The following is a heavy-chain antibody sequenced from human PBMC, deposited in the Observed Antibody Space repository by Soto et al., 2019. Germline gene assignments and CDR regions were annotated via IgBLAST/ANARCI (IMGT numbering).Heavy chain of an antibody. CDR1: GYTFNTYG. D-gene: IGHD2-15*01. Sequence: QVQLVQSGAEVKNPGASVKVSCKASGYTFNTYGINWVRQAPGQGLEWMGWISPYNDNTHYAQKSQGRVIMTTDTSTSTAFMELKSLRSDDTAIYYCARDDVSGAFDYWGQGTLVPVSS. J-gene: IGHJ4*02. V-gene: IGHV1-18*01. CDR3: ARDDVSGAFDY. CDR2: ISPYNDNT.